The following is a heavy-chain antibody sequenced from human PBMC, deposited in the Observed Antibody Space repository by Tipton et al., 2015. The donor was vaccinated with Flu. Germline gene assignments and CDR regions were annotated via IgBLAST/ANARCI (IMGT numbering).Heavy chain of an antibody. Sequence: TLSLTCTVSGYFISSGYYWGWIRQSPGTGLQWIATIIQSGNAYYNPSLKSRVTISVDTSKNQFSLKLSSVTAADTAVYYCARVGVVTPFDYWGQGTLVTVSS. CDR2: IIQSGNA. J-gene: IGHJ4*02. D-gene: IGHD4-23*01. CDR3: ARVGVVTPFDY. CDR1: GYFISSGYY. V-gene: IGHV4-38-2*02.